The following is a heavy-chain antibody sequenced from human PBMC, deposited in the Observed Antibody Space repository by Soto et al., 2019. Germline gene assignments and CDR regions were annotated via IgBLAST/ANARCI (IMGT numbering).Heavy chain of an antibody. J-gene: IGHJ5*02. CDR2: ISSNGGTT. Sequence: EVQLVESGGGLVQPGGSLRLSCAASGFTFSSYSMHWVRQAPGKGLEYVSAISSNGGTTSYANSVKGRFTISRDNSKNMLYRQMGSLRDEDRAVYYCGGYSGDGIWSWGQGTLVTVSS. V-gene: IGHV3-64*01. CDR1: GFTFSSYS. CDR3: GGYSGDGIWS. D-gene: IGHD1-26*01.